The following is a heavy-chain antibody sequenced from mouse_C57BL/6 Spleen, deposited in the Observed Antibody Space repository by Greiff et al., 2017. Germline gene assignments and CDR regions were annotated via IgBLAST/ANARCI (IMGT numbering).Heavy chain of an antibody. D-gene: IGHD4-1*01. V-gene: IGHV5-9-1*02. CDR2: ISSGGDYI. Sequence: EVQVVESGEGLVKPGGSLKLSCAASGFTFSSYAMSWVRQTPEKRLEWVAYISSGGDYIYYADPVKGRFTISRDNARNTLYLQMSSLKSEDTAMYYCTRDNTGTFAYWGQGTLVTVSA. CDR3: TRDNTGTFAY. J-gene: IGHJ3*01. CDR1: GFTFSSYA.